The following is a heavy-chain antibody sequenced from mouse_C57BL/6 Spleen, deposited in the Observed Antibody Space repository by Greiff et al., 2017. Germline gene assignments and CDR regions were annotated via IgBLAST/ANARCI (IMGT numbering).Heavy chain of an antibody. D-gene: IGHD2-4*01. J-gene: IGHJ2*01. CDR1: GYTFTDYE. Sequence: VKLQESGAELVRPGASVTLSCKASGYTFTDYEMHWVKQTPVHGLEWIGAIDPETGGTAYNQKFKGKAILTADKSSSTAYMELRSLTSEDSAVYYCTRLGIYYDYEGYWGQGTTLTVSS. V-gene: IGHV1-15*01. CDR2: IDPETGGT. CDR3: TRLGIYYDYEGY.